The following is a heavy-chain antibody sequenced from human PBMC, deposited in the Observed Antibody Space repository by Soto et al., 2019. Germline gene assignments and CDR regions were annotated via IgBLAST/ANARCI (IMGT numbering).Heavy chain of an antibody. CDR2: IYYSGST. V-gene: IGHV4-59*01. CDR1: GGSISSYY. CDR3: ARGLGGSYYY. J-gene: IGHJ4*02. Sequence: SETLSLTCTVSGGSISSYYWSWIRQPPGKGLEWIGYIYYSGSTNYNPSLKSRVTISVDTSKNQFSLKLSSVTAADTAVYYCARGLGGSYYYWGQGTLVTVSS. D-gene: IGHD1-26*01.